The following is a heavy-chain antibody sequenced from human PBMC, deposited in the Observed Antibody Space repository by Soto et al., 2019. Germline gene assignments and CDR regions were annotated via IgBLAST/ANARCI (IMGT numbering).Heavy chain of an antibody. CDR3: AREGLELRQKLDY. D-gene: IGHD1-7*01. V-gene: IGHV3-48*03. CDR1: GFTFSSYE. J-gene: IGHJ4*02. Sequence: GGSLRLSCAASGFTFSSYEMNWVPQAPGKGLEWVSYISSSGSTIYYADSVKGRFTISRDNAKNSLYLQMNSLRAEDTAVYYCAREGLELRQKLDYWGQGTLVTVSS. CDR2: ISSSGSTI.